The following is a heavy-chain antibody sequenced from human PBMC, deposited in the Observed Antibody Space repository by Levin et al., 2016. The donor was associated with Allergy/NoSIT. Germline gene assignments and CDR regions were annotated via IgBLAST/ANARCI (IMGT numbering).Heavy chain of an antibody. D-gene: IGHD4-17*01. CDR2: INPDGTKS. CDR3: RGPTTVTIPNGVDV. Sequence: GESLKISCATSGFTFSTYWMSWVRQAPGKGLEWVAIINPDGTKSHYVGSVKGRFTISRDNARSSLYLQMSSLGVEDTAVYYCRGPTTVTIPNGVDVWGQGTTVTVSS. V-gene: IGHV3-7*03. CDR1: GFTFSTYW. J-gene: IGHJ6*02.